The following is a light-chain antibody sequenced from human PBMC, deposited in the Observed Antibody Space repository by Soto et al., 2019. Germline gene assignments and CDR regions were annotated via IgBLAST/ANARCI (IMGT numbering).Light chain of an antibody. J-gene: IGKJ2*01. CDR1: QSVSSNY. CDR2: GAS. V-gene: IGKV3-20*01. Sequence: ETVLTQSPGTLSLSPGDRATLSCRATQSVSSNYVAWYQQKPGQAPRLLIYGASSRATGIPDRFRGSGSGTDFTLTISRLEPEDFAVYYCQQYGSSPYTFGQGTKLEIK. CDR3: QQYGSSPYT.